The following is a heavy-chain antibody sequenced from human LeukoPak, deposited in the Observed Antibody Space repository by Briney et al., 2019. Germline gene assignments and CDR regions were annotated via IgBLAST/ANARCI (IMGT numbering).Heavy chain of an antibody. D-gene: IGHD3-22*01. Sequence: PPQTLSLTCAVSGGSISSGGYSWSWIRQPPGKGLEWIGYIYHSGSTYYNPSLKSRVTISVDRSKNQFSLKLSSVTAADTAVYYCARAVGSSGPYNWFDPWGQGTLVTVSS. CDR3: ARAVGSSGPYNWFDP. V-gene: IGHV4-30-2*01. J-gene: IGHJ5*02. CDR2: IYHSGST. CDR1: GGSISSGGYS.